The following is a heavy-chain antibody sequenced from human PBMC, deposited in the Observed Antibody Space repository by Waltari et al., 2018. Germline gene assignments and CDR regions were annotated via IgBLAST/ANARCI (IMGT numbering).Heavy chain of an antibody. V-gene: IGHV3-7*01. CDR3: ARLLRGSYPGY. CDR2: IKQDGSEK. J-gene: IGHJ4*02. D-gene: IGHD1-26*01. Sequence: EVQLVESGGGLVQPGGSLRLSCAASGFTFSSYWMRWVRQAPGKGLEWVANIKQDGSEKYYVDSVKGRFTISRDNAKNSLYLQMNSLRAEDTAVYYCARLLRGSYPGYWGQGTLVTVSS. CDR1: GFTFSSYW.